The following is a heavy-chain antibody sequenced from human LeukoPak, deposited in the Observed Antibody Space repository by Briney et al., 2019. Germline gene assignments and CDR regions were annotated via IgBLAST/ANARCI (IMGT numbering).Heavy chain of an antibody. D-gene: IGHD1-26*01. Sequence: ASVKVSCKSSGYTFTRHYLHWVRQAPGQGLEWVGLINPTGTSSWSAQKFQGRVTLTRDMSTSTDYMELSSLRSEDTAVYYCARNSGSYLSPYYYYYYMDVWGKGTTVTISS. CDR3: ARNSGSYLSPYYYYYYMDV. CDR2: INPTGTSS. V-gene: IGHV1-46*01. CDR1: GYTFTRHY. J-gene: IGHJ6*03.